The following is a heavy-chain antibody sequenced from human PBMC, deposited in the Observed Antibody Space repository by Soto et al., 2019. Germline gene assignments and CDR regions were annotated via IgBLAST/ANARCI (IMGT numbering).Heavy chain of an antibody. CDR1: GFTFSSYS. CDR2: ISSSSSYI. CDR3: GRVQMIGGDDAFDI. Sequence: GGSLRLYCAASGFTFSSYSMNWVRQAPGKGLEWVSSISSSSSYIYYADSVKGRLNISRDNAKNSLYLQMNSLRAEDTAVYYCGRVQMIGGDDAFDIWGQGTMVTVSS. V-gene: IGHV3-21*01. D-gene: IGHD2-15*01. J-gene: IGHJ3*02.